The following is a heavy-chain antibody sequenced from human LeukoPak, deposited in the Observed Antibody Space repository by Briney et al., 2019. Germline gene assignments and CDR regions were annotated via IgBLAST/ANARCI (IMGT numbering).Heavy chain of an antibody. CDR3: AKHIATVTTKGDY. CDR1: GSTFGSYA. CDR2: ISYDGSNK. D-gene: IGHD4-11*01. J-gene: IGHJ4*02. Sequence: GGSLRLSWAAPGSTFGSYAMHWVRKAPGKGLEWVAVISYDGSNKYYADSVKGRFTISRDNSKNTLYLQMKSLRAEDTAVYYCAKHIATVTTKGDYWGQGTLVTVSS. V-gene: IGHV3-30*18.